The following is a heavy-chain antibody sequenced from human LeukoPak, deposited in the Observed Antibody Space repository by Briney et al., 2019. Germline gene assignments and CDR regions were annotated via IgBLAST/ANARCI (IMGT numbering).Heavy chain of an antibody. Sequence: ASVKVSCMASGYTFTGYYMHWVRPAPGQGLEWMGWINPNSGGTNYAQKFQGRVTMTRDTSISTAYMELSRLRSDDTAVYYCARLGVDGILNDYWGQGTLVTVSS. J-gene: IGHJ4*02. CDR2: INPNSGGT. D-gene: IGHD2-15*01. V-gene: IGHV1-2*02. CDR3: ARLGVDGILNDY. CDR1: GYTFTGYY.